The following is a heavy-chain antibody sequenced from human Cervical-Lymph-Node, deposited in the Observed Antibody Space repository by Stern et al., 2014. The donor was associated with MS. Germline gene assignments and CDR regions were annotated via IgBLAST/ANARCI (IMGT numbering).Heavy chain of an antibody. CDR3: ARDDGYCSGGTCPNGFDP. D-gene: IGHD2-15*01. Sequence: QVQLQESGPGLVKPSETLSLTCTVSGGSITSGDYYWSWIRQHPGKGLEWIGYIYYSGSTYYNPSLKSRVTISLDTSKNQFSLKLSSVTPADTAVYYCARDDGYCSGGTCPNGFDPWGQGTLVTVSS. V-gene: IGHV4-31*03. CDR2: IYYSGST. CDR1: GGSITSGDYY. J-gene: IGHJ5*02.